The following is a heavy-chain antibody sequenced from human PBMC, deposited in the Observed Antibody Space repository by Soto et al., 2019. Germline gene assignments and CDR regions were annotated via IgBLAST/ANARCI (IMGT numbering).Heavy chain of an antibody. Sequence: QVQLVESGGGVVQPGRSLRLSCAASGFTFSSYGMHWVRQAPGKGLEWVAVIWYDGSNKYYADSVKGRFTISRDNFKNTLYLERNSLRAEDTAVYYCAREGGFLGVDSQHWFDPWGQGTLVTVSS. V-gene: IGHV3-33*01. J-gene: IGHJ5*02. CDR3: AREGGFLGVDSQHWFDP. D-gene: IGHD2-21*02. CDR1: GFTFSSYG. CDR2: IWYDGSNK.